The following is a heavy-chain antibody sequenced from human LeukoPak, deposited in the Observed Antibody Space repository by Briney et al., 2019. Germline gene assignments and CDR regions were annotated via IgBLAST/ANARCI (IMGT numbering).Heavy chain of an antibody. CDR1: GFTFSSYA. Sequence: GGSLRLSCAASGFTFSSYAMSWVRQAPGKGLEWVSAISGSGGSTYYADSVKGRFTISRDNSKNTLYLQMNSLRAEDTAVYYCANGIPYYGSGFPFDYWGQGTMVTVSS. CDR3: ANGIPYYGSGFPFDY. CDR2: ISGSGGST. D-gene: IGHD3-10*01. V-gene: IGHV3-23*01. J-gene: IGHJ4*02.